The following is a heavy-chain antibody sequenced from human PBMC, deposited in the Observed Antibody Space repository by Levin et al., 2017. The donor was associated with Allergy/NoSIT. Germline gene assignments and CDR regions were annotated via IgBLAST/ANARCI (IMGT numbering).Heavy chain of an antibody. CDR3: AGNWRSAFDV. CDR2: TKNDGTEK. J-gene: IGHJ3*01. Sequence: GESLKISCAASGFAFSSYWMSWVRQAPGEGLEWVANTKNDGTEKFYVDSVKGRFTISRDTATNSVFLHMSSLRVEDTAVYYCAGNWRSAFDVWGQGTMVTVSS. CDR1: GFAFSSYW. D-gene: IGHD2-8*02. V-gene: IGHV3-7*04.